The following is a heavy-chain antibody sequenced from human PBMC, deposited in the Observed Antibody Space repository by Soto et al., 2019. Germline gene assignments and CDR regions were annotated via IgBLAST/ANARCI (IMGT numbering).Heavy chain of an antibody. Sequence: QVQLVESGGGVVQPGRSLRLSCEGSGFTFNKYGMHWLRQAPGKGLEWVAIIWYDGTNDFYADSVKGRFTISKDNTKNKVYLEMDSLRVEDTGIYYCARAGVENWLDPWGQGTLVTVSS. CDR2: IWYDGTND. CDR3: ARAGVENWLDP. D-gene: IGHD3-10*01. J-gene: IGHJ5*02. CDR1: GFTFNKYG. V-gene: IGHV3-33*01.